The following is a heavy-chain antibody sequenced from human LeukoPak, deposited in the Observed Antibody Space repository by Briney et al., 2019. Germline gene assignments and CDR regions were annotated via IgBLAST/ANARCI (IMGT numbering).Heavy chain of an antibody. CDR1: GFTFSSYT. D-gene: IGHD6-13*01. Sequence: GGSLRLSCAASGFTFSSYTMSWVRQAPGKGLEWVSSITGSGYRTYYADSVKGRFTISRDNSEKTLYLEMNSLRTEDTAFYYCAKWFLPIAPAGTEVYWGQGILVTVSS. CDR3: AKWFLPIAPAGTEVY. J-gene: IGHJ4*02. V-gene: IGHV3-23*01. CDR2: ITGSGYRT.